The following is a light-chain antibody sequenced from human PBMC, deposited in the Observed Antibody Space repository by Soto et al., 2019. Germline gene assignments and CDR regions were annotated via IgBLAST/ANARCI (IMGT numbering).Light chain of an antibody. Sequence: DIQMTQSPSSLSASVGDRVTITCRASQGISNFLAWYQQKPGKVPKLLIYAASTLQSGVPSRFSGTGSGTDFTLTISSLQPDDVATYYCQKYNSAPRTFGQGTKVEIK. J-gene: IGKJ1*01. CDR1: QGISNF. V-gene: IGKV1-27*01. CDR2: AAS. CDR3: QKYNSAPRT.